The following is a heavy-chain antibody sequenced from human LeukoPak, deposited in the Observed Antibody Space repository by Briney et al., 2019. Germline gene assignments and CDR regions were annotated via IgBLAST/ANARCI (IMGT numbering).Heavy chain of an antibody. V-gene: IGHV3-43*02. CDR2: ITGDGRST. D-gene: IGHD2-2*01. Sequence: AGSLRLSCAASGFTFHLYAMHWVRLAPGKGLEWVSLITGDGRSTNYADSVKGRFTISRDNAKNSLYLQMNSLRAEDTAVYYCAGPTCLRGGYCSTHSWGQGTLVTVSP. J-gene: IGHJ5*02. CDR1: GFTFHLYA. CDR3: AGPTCLRGGYCSTHS.